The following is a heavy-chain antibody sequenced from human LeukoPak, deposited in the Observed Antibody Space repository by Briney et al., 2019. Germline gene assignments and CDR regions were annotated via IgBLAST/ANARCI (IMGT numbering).Heavy chain of an antibody. CDR1: GFTFSSYG. Sequence: GRSLRLSCAASGFTFSSYGMHWVRQAPGKGLEWVAVIWYDGSDKYYADSVKGRFTISRDNSKNTLYLRMNSLRAEDTAVYYCAKGGVAGTHYFDYWGQGTLVTVSS. V-gene: IGHV3-33*06. D-gene: IGHD6-19*01. CDR3: AKGGVAGTHYFDY. CDR2: IWYDGSDK. J-gene: IGHJ4*02.